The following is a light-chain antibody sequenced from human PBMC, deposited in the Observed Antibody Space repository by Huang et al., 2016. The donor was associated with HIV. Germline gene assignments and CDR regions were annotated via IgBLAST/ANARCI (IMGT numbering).Light chain of an antibody. CDR3: QQSYSTPWT. CDR1: QSISTY. V-gene: IGKV1-39*01. Sequence: DIQMAQSPSSLSASVGDRVTITCRASQSISTYLNWYQQKPGRAPKLLIYTASSLPTGVPSRFSGSGSGTDFTLIIRSLQPDDLATYYCQQSYSTPWTFGQGTKVEV. J-gene: IGKJ1*01. CDR2: TAS.